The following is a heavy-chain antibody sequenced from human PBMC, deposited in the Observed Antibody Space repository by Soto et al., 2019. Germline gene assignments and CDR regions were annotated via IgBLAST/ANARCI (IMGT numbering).Heavy chain of an antibody. CDR3: ARDLGVVVIDH. V-gene: IGHV1-3*01. CDR2: INAGNGDT. D-gene: IGHD3-22*01. Sequence: ASVKVSCKASGYAFTTYAIHWVRQAPGQRLEWMGWINAGNGDTKYSQRFQGRVTITRDKSASTAYMELSSLRSEDTAVYYCARDLGVVVIDHWGQGTLVTVSS. CDR1: GYAFTTYA. J-gene: IGHJ4*02.